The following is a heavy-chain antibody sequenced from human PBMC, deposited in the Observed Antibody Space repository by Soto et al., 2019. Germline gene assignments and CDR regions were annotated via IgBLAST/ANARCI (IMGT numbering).Heavy chain of an antibody. V-gene: IGHV1-8*01. CDR1: GYTFTSFD. Sequence: QVQLVQSGAEVKKPGASVKVSCKASGYTFTSFDINWVRQAPGQGLEWMGWMNPATGNTGYAQKFQGRLTMTRNTSINTAYMELSSRRSEDTAVYFCARGGDTSTWYDLDYWGQGALVTVSS. D-gene: IGHD6-13*01. J-gene: IGHJ4*02. CDR3: ARGGDTSTWYDLDY. CDR2: MNPATGNT.